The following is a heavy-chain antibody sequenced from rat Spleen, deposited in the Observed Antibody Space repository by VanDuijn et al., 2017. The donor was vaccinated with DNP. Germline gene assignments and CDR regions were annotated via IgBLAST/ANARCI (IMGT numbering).Heavy chain of an antibody. D-gene: IGHD5-1*01. Sequence: EVQLVESGGGLVQPGRSLKLSCTASGLTFSNYGMAWVRQAPGKGLEWVASITSSGGSTYYPDSVKGRFTISRDNAKTTLYLQMNGLRSEDTATFYCARGSGSYYWYFDFWGPGTMVTVSS. J-gene: IGHJ1*01. V-gene: IGHV5S13*01. CDR2: ITSSGGST. CDR3: ARGSGSYYWYFDF. CDR1: GLTFSNYG.